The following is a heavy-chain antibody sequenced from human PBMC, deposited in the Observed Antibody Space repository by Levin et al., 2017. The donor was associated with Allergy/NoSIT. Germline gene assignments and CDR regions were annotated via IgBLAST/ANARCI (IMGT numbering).Heavy chain of an antibody. D-gene: IGHD4-11*01. Sequence: KASETLSLTCAVYGESFSGYYWSWIRQTPGKGLEWIGEIGQSGSTTYNPSLESRVTLSVDTSKNQFSLKLTSVTAADTAVYYCARQTTVFDFWGQGALVTVSS. V-gene: IGHV4-34*01. J-gene: IGHJ5*01. CDR1: GESFSGYY. CDR3: ARQTTVFDF. CDR2: IGQSGST.